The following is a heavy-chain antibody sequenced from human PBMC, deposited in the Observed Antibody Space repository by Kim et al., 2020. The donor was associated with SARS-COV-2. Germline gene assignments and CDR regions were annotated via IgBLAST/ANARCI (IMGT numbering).Heavy chain of an antibody. CDR2: ISGSGTTI. J-gene: IGHJ3*02. D-gene: IGHD1-1*01. CDR1: GFTFTNYE. CDR3: ARDRIHLGQLGDAFDI. Sequence: GSLRLSCVASGFTFTNYEMNWVRQAPGKGLEWVSYISGSGTTIYYADSVKGRFTTSRDNARTSLYLEMNSLRVEDTAVYYCARDRIHLGQLGDAFDIWVQGTMVTVSS. V-gene: IGHV3-48*03.